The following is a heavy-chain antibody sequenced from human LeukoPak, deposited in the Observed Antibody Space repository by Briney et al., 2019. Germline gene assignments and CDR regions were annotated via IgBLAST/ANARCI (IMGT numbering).Heavy chain of an antibody. D-gene: IGHD3-10*01. CDR2: ISYDGSNK. J-gene: IGHJ6*03. CDR3: ARAHGGYYYYMDV. CDR1: GFTFSSYA. V-gene: IGHV3-30*04. Sequence: GGSLRLSCAASGFTFSSYAMHWVRQAPGKGLEWVAVISYDGSNKYYADSVEGRFTISRDNSKNTLYLQMNSLRAEDTAVYFCARAHGGYYYYMDVWGKGTTVTVSS.